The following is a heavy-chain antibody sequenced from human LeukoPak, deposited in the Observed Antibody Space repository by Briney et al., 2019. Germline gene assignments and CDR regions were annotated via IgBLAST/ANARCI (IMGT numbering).Heavy chain of an antibody. CDR3: ARHGYSSGWYRGGYYFDY. CDR1: GGSISSSSYY. V-gene: IGHV4-39*01. D-gene: IGHD6-19*01. J-gene: IGHJ4*02. CDR2: IYYSGST. Sequence: KPSETLSLTCTVSGGSISSSSYYWSWIRQPPGKGLEWIGSIYYSGSTYYNPSLKSRVTISVDTSKNQFSLKLSSVTAADTAVYYCARHGYSSGWYRGGYYFDYWGQGTLVTVSS.